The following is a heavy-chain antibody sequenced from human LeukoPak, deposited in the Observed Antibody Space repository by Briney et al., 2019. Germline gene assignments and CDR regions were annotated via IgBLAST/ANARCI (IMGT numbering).Heavy chain of an antibody. CDR1: GYSISSGYY. CDR3: ARPSRLNCSGGSCYGASYYYYMDV. J-gene: IGHJ6*03. V-gene: IGHV4-38-2*02. Sequence: SETLSLTCTVSGYSISSGYYWGWIRQPPGKGLEWIGSIYHSGSTYYNPSLKSRVTISVDTSKNQFSLRLSSVTAADTAVYYCARPSRLNCSGGSCYGASYYYYMDVWGKGTTVTVSS. D-gene: IGHD2-15*01. CDR2: IYHSGST.